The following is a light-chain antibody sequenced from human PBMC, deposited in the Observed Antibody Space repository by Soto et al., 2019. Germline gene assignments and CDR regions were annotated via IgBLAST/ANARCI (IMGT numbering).Light chain of an antibody. CDR3: QSYDSSLSGYV. Sequence: QSVLTQPPSVSEAPGQRVTISCTGSSSNIGAGYEAHWYQQVPGTAPKLLIYENNNRPSGVPDRFSGSTSGTSAALAITGLQAEDEAGYYCQSYDSSLSGYVFGTGTKVTVL. CDR1: SSNIGAGYE. CDR2: ENN. J-gene: IGLJ1*01. V-gene: IGLV1-40*01.